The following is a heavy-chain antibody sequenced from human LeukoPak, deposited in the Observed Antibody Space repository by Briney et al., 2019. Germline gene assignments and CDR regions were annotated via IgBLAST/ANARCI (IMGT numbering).Heavy chain of an antibody. CDR2: VDGGGGGT. J-gene: IGHJ4*02. CDR3: AKGRSGYYHLDY. V-gene: IGHV3-23*01. D-gene: IGHD3-22*01. CDR1: GFTLSSYG. Sequence: GGSLRLSCAASGFTLSSYGMTWVRQGPGRGLEWGSSVDGGGGGTYYADSVKGRFTISRDNSKNTLYLRMNSLRAKDTAVYYCAKGRSGYYHLDYWGQGTLVTVSS.